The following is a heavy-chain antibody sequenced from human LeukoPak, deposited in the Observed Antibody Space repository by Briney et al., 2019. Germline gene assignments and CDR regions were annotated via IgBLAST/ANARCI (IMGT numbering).Heavy chain of an antibody. Sequence: ASVKVSCKASGYTFTGYYMHWVRQVPGQGLEWMGRINPNSGGTNYAQKFQGRVTMTRDTSISTAYMELSRLRSDDTAVYYCARVYYDSSGYYIDAFDIWGQGTMVPVSS. CDR3: ARVYYDSSGYYIDAFDI. J-gene: IGHJ3*02. V-gene: IGHV1-2*06. CDR1: GYTFTGYY. D-gene: IGHD3-22*01. CDR2: INPNSGGT.